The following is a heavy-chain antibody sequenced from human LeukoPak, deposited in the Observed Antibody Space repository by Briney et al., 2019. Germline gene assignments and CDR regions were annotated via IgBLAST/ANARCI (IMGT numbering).Heavy chain of an antibody. V-gene: IGHV3-23*01. CDR1: GFTFSSFA. CDR3: ARGTYFDY. Sequence: PGGSLRLSCTASGFTFSSFAMSWVRQAAGKRLEWVSTISASGSSTYYADSVKGRFTISRDNSKNTLSLQMNSLRAEDTAVYYCARGTYFDYWGQGALVTVSS. CDR2: ISASGSST. J-gene: IGHJ4*02.